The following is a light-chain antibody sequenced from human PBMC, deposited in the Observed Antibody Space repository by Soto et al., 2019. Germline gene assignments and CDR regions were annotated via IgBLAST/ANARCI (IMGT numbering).Light chain of an antibody. J-gene: IGKJ1*01. CDR3: QQYGSSGT. Sequence: EIVTTQSPVTLSVSPGDTATLSCRASQSVSNNYLAWYQQKPGQAPRLLIYGASNRATGIPDRFSGSGSGTDFTLTISRLEPEDFAVYYCQQYGSSGTFGQGTKVDIK. CDR1: QSVSNNY. V-gene: IGKV3-20*01. CDR2: GAS.